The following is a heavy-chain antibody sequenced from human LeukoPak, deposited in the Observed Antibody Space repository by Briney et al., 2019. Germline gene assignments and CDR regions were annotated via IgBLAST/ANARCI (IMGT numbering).Heavy chain of an antibody. D-gene: IGHD1/OR15-1a*01. CDR3: VRETNWNIFDP. V-gene: IGHV3-48*03. J-gene: IGHJ5*02. Sequence: PGGSLRLSCAASGVIFSSYEMNWVRQAPGRGLEWISYISTSGTKSNYADSVKGRFTISRDNANMSLYLQMDSLRVEDTAVYYCVRETNWNIFDPWGQGTLVTVSS. CDR1: GVIFSSYE. CDR2: ISTSGTKS.